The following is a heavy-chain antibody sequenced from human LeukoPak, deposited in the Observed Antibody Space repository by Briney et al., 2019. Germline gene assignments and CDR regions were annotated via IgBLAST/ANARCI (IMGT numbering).Heavy chain of an antibody. CDR1: GGSFSGYY. D-gene: IGHD2-2*01. Sequence: SETLSLTCAVYGGSFSGYYWSWIRQPPGKGLEWIGEINHSGSTNYNPSLKSRVAISVDMSKNQFSLKLSSVTAADTAVYYCARGPPAKPGTGYYYGMDVWGQGTTVTVSS. J-gene: IGHJ6*02. CDR3: ARGPPAKPGTGYYYGMDV. CDR2: INHSGST. V-gene: IGHV4-34*01.